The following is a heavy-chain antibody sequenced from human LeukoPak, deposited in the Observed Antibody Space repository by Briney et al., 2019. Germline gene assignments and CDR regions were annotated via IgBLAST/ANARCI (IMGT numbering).Heavy chain of an antibody. CDR3: AKDLIIAVADPYYFDY. Sequence: GGSLRLSCAASGFTFSSYAMSWVRQAPGKGLEWVSAISGSGGSTYYADSVKGRFTISRDNSKNTLYLQMNSLRAEDTAVYYCAKDLIIAVADPYYFDYWGQGTLVTVSS. D-gene: IGHD6-19*01. J-gene: IGHJ4*02. V-gene: IGHV3-23*01. CDR1: GFTFSSYA. CDR2: ISGSGGST.